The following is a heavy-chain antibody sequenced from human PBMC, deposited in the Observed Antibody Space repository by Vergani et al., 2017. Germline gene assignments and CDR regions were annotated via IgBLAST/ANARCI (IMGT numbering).Heavy chain of an antibody. Sequence: QVQLVESGGGLVKPGGSLRLSCVASGFKVNDYYVSWIRQAPGKGLEWVSYNGNTYSGPAIEYADFVGGRFTVSRDSARNSVFLMMNNLRVEDTAVYYCAREVKMAVWGKGTTVTVSS. CDR3: AREVKMAV. V-gene: IGHV3-11*01. CDR2: NTYSGPAI. CDR1: GFKVNDYY. D-gene: IGHD2-21*01. J-gene: IGHJ6*04.